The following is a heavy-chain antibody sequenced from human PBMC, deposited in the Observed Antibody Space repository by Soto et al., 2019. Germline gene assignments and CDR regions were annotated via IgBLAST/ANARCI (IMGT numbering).Heavy chain of an antibody. J-gene: IGHJ4*02. CDR1: GFTFNNYA. D-gene: IGHD3-22*01. Sequence: EVQLLESGGDLVQPGGSLRLSCAASGFTFNNYAMSWVRQAPGKGLEWVSTISRSGGSAYYADSVKGRFTFSRDNSKNTLYLLMNSLRAEDTALYYCAKDRGGSSGFYQSKEDFDYWGQGTLVTVSS. CDR3: AKDRGGSSGFYQSKEDFDY. V-gene: IGHV3-23*01. CDR2: ISRSGGSA.